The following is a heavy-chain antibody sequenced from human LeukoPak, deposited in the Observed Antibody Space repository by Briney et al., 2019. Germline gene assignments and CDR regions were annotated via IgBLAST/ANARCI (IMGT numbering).Heavy chain of an antibody. J-gene: IGHJ6*02. V-gene: IGHV1-69*13. Sequence: ASVKVSCKASGYTFTSYGISWVRQAPGQGLEWMGGVIPIVGTAHYAQKFQGRGAINADESTSTAYMELSSLRSEDTAVYYCAITYCGDRRCYGNNYYYYAMDVWGQGTTVTVSS. CDR2: VIPIVGTA. D-gene: IGHD2-21*01. CDR1: GYTFTSYG. CDR3: AITYCGDRRCYGNNYYYYAMDV.